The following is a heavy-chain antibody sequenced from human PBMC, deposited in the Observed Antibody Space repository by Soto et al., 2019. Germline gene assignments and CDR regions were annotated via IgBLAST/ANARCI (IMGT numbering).Heavy chain of an antibody. CDR2: IIPVFGTP. CDR3: ARGDATKIVVTTYYGMDV. J-gene: IGHJ6*02. Sequence: QVQLVQSGAEVKKPGSSVKVSCKASGGSLSNYGISWVRQAPGQGLEWMGAIIPVFGTPNYAQKFQDRVTITADESTTTVYMEVRSLISEDTAVYYCARGDATKIVVTTYYGMDVWGQGTTVTVSS. CDR1: GGSLSNYG. V-gene: IGHV1-69*12. D-gene: IGHD3-22*01.